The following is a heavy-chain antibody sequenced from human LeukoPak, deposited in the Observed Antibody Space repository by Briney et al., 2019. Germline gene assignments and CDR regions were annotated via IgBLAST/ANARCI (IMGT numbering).Heavy chain of an antibody. V-gene: IGHV5-10-1*01. CDR2: IDPTDSYT. J-gene: IGHJ5*02. Sequence: RGESLKISCKGSGYSFTSYWISWVRQMPGKGLEWMGRIDPTDSYTNYRASFQGHVTISAGKSISTVYLHWSSLKASDTAMYYCARQLRVGTVQGFDPWGQGTLVTVSS. CDR1: GYSFTSYW. CDR3: ARQLRVGTVQGFDP. D-gene: IGHD4-17*01.